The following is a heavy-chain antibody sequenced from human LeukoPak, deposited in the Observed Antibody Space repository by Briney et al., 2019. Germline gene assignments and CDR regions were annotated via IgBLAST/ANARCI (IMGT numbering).Heavy chain of an antibody. CDR1: GGTFSSYA. CDR3: ARDASYGPHAFDI. CDR2: ISGYNGAT. J-gene: IGHJ3*02. V-gene: IGHV1-18*01. Sequence: ASVKVSCKASGGTFSSYAISWVRQAPGQGLEWMGWISGYNGATNYAQKVQGRVTVTTDTSTSTAYMELRSLTSDDTAVYYCARDASYGPHAFDIWGQGTMVTVSS. D-gene: IGHD4-17*01.